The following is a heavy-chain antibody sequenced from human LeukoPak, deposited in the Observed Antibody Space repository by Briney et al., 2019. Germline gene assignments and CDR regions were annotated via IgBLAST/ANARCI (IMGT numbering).Heavy chain of an antibody. D-gene: IGHD5-24*01. Sequence: SETLSLTCAVSGYSISRGSYWGWVPQPPGKGLEWIGSGYHSGSAYYNPSLKIRVTISVDTSKNQFSLKLTSVTAADTAVYYCAVGLHSGQFAFDIWGQGTMVTVSS. CDR2: GYHSGSA. CDR1: GYSISRGSY. J-gene: IGHJ3*02. CDR3: AVGLHSGQFAFDI. V-gene: IGHV4-38-2*01.